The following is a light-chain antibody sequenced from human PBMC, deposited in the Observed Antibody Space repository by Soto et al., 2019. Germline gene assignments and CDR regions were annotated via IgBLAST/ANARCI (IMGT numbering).Light chain of an antibody. J-gene: IGKJ1*01. V-gene: IGKV1-39*01. CDR3: QQSYNTPLT. CDR2: AAS. Sequence: DIQMTQSPSSLSASVGDRVTITCRASQSISKYVNWYQHKPGKAPTVLIHAASSLQSGVPSRFSGSGSGTDFTLTISSLQLDDFATYYCQQSYNTPLTFGQGTKVDIK. CDR1: QSISKY.